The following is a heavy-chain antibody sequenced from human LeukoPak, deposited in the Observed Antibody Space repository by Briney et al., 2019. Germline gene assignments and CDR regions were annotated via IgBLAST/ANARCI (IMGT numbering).Heavy chain of an antibody. CDR3: ARDLSSSGSQDQGY. D-gene: IGHD3-10*01. Sequence: ASVKVSCKASGYTFTSYGISWVRQAPGQGLEWMGWISAYNGNTNYAQKFQGRVTITADKSTSTAYMELSSLRSEDTAVYYCARDLSSSGSQDQGYWGQGTLVTVSS. CDR2: ISAYNGNT. CDR1: GYTFTSYG. J-gene: IGHJ4*02. V-gene: IGHV1-18*01.